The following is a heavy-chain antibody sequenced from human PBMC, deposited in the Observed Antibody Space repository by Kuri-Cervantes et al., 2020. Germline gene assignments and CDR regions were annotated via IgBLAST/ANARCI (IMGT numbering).Heavy chain of an antibody. D-gene: IGHD2-2*01. V-gene: IGHV1-2*02. CDR3: ATSRLYCSSISCYEEDAFDI. Sequence: ASVKVSCKASGYTFTSYGISWVRQALGQGLEWLAWINPNSGDTHYAQKLQGRVSVTRDTSINTAYMDLSRLRSDDTAVYYCATSRLYCSSISCYEEDAFDIWGQGAMVTVSS. CDR2: INPNSGDT. J-gene: IGHJ3*02. CDR1: GYTFTSYG.